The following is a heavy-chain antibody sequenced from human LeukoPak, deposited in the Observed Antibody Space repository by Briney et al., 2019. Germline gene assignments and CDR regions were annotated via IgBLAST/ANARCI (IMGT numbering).Heavy chain of an antibody. CDR2: IRYDGSYK. CDR3: AKAGEGYYYMGV. D-gene: IGHD3-10*01. J-gene: IGHJ6*03. CDR1: GFTFSSYG. V-gene: IGHV3-30*02. Sequence: GGSLRLSCAASGFTFSSYGMHWVRQAPGKGLEWVAFIRYDGSYKYYADSVKGRFTISRDNPKNTLYLQMNSLRVKDTALYYFAKAGEGYYYMGVWGKGTTFPVSS.